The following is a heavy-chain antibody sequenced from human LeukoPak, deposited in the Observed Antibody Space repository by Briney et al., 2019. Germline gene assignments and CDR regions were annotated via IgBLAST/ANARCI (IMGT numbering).Heavy chain of an antibody. J-gene: IGHJ5*02. D-gene: IGHD5-24*01. CDR2: IYSSGST. V-gene: IGHV4-4*07. Sequence: SETLSLTCTVSGGSISNYYWSWIRQPAGKGLEWIGRIYSSGSTNNNPSFKSRVTMSVDTSNNQFSLKLTSATAADTAVYYCARDGAAIRFDPWGQGTLVTVSS. CDR3: ARDGAAIRFDP. CDR1: GGSISNYY.